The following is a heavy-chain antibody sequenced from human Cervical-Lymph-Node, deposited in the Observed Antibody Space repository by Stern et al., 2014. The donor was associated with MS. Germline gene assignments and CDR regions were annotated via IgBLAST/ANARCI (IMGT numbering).Heavy chain of an antibody. CDR3: ARDRYSNNGRYYYGMDV. V-gene: IGHV3-33*01. CDR1: GFTFSSYG. J-gene: IGHJ6*02. D-gene: IGHD4-11*01. Sequence: DQLVESGGGVVQPGRSLRLSCAASGFTFSSYGMHWVRQAPGKGLEWVAVIWYDGSNKYYADSVKGRFTISRDNSKNTLYLQMNSLRAEDTAVYYCARDRYSNNGRYYYGMDVWGQGTTVTVSS. CDR2: IWYDGSNK.